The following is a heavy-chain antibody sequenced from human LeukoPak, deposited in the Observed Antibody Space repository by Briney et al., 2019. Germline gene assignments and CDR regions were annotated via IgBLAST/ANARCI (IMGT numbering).Heavy chain of an antibody. CDR2: INHSGST. J-gene: IGHJ6*02. CDR3: ARESKRGYYGMDV. CDR1: GGSFSGYY. V-gene: IGHV4-34*01. Sequence: SETLSLTCAVYGGSFSGYYWSWIRQPPGKGLEWIGEINHSGSTNYNPSLKSRVTMSVDTSKNQFSLKLSSVTAADTAVYYCARESKRGYYGMDVWGQGTTVTVSS.